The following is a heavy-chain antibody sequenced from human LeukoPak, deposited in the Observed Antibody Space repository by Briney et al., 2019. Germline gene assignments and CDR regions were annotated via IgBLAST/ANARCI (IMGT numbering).Heavy chain of an antibody. Sequence: PGGSLRLSCAASGFTFSSYAMHWVRQAPGKGLEWVAVISYDGSIKYYADSVKGRFTISRDNSKNTLYLQMNSLRAEDTAVYYCARDGEGDYYFDYWGQGTLVTVSS. J-gene: IGHJ4*02. CDR3: ARDGEGDYYFDY. CDR1: GFTFSSYA. V-gene: IGHV3-30-3*01. D-gene: IGHD4-17*01. CDR2: ISYDGSIK.